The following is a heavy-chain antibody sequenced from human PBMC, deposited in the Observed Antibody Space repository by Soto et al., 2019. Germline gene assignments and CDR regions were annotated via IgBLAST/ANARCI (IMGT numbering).Heavy chain of an antibody. D-gene: IGHD4-4*01. V-gene: IGHV3-30-3*01. CDR2: ISYDGSNK. J-gene: IGHJ6*02. Sequence: QVQLVESGGGVVQPGRSLRLSCAASGFTFSSYAMHWVRQAPGKGLEWVAVISYDGSNKYYADSVKGRVTISRDNSKNSLYLQMNSLRGEDTAVYYCAREAPDYNLSPGMDVWGQGTTVTVSS. CDR3: AREAPDYNLSPGMDV. CDR1: GFTFSSYA.